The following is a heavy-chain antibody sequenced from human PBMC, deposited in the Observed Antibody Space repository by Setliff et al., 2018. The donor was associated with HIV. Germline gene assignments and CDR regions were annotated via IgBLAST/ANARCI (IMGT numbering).Heavy chain of an antibody. CDR1: GGSISSSNYY. V-gene: IGHV4-39*01. J-gene: IGHJ3*02. Sequence: PSETLSLTCTVSGGSISSSNYYWGWIRQPPGRGLEWIGSLYYSGSTYYNPSLKSRVTITVDTSKNQFPLKLTSVTAADTAVYYCARLPFSGYLRIDALDIWGQGKMVTVSS. CDR3: ARLPFSGYLRIDALDI. CDR2: LYYSGST. D-gene: IGHD3-22*01.